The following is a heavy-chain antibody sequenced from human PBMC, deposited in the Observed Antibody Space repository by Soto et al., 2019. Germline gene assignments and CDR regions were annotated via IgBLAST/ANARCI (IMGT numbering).Heavy chain of an antibody. Sequence: GGSLRLSCAASGFTFSSYWMHWVRQAPGKGLVWVSRINSDGSSTSYADSVKGRFTISRDNAKNTLYLQMNSLRAEDTAVYYCAREPAAVHAYGMDVWGQGTTVTVSS. CDR3: AREPAAVHAYGMDV. CDR2: INSDGSST. J-gene: IGHJ6*02. D-gene: IGHD6-13*01. V-gene: IGHV3-74*01. CDR1: GFTFSSYW.